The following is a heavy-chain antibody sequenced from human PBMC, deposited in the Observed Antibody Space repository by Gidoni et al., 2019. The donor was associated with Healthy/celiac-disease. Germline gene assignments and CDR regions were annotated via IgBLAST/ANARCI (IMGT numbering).Heavy chain of an antibody. D-gene: IGHD6-6*01. V-gene: IGHV4-34*01. CDR1: GGSFSGYY. CDR2: INHSGST. J-gene: IGHJ4*02. CDR3: ARGASIAARGLFDY. Sequence: QLQLQQWGAGLLKPSETLSLTCAVYGGSFSGYYWSWIRQPPGKGLEWIGEINHSGSTNYNPSLKSRVTISVDTSKNQFSLKLSSVTAADTAVYYCARGASIAARGLFDYWGQGTLVTVSS.